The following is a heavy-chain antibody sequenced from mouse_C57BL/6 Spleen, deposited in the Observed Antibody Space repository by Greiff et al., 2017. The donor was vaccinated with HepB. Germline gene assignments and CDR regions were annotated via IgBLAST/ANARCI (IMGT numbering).Heavy chain of an antibody. CDR3: ARWGNPPSEGY. Sequence: QVQLQQSGAELARPGASVKLSCKASGYTFTSYGISWVKQRTGQGLEWIGEIYPRSGNTYYNEKFKGKATLTADKSSSTAYMELRSLTSEDSAVYFCARWGNPPSEGYWGQGTTLTVSS. D-gene: IGHD2-1*01. CDR2: IYPRSGNT. CDR1: GYTFTSYG. V-gene: IGHV1-81*01. J-gene: IGHJ2*01.